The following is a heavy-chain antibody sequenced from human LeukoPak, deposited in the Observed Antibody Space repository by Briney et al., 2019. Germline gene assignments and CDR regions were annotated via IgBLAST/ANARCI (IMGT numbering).Heavy chain of an antibody. CDR1: GFTFSSYW. J-gene: IGHJ4*02. D-gene: IGHD2-15*01. CDR3: ARGEVGYCSGGSCCLDY. CDR2: ISSSGTYI. V-gene: IGHV3-21*01. Sequence: PGGSLRLSCAASGFTFSSYWMSWVRQAPGKGLEWVSSISSSGTYIDYADSVKGRFAISRDNAKNSLFLQMGSLRAEDTAVYYCARGEVGYCSGGSCCLDYWGQGTLVTVSS.